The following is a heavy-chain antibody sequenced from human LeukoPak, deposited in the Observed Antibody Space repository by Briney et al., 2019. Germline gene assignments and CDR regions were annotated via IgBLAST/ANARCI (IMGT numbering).Heavy chain of an antibody. CDR2: INPSGGST. D-gene: IGHD5-24*01. J-gene: IGHJ1*01. CDR3: ARVRDGYNGAEYFQH. CDR1: GYTFTSYY. V-gene: IGHV1-46*01. Sequence: GASVKVSCKASGYTFTSYYMHWVRQAPGQGLEWMGIINPSGGSTSYAQKFQGRVTMTRDTSTSTVYMELSSLRSEDTAVYYCARVRDGYNGAEYFQHWGQGTLVTVSS.